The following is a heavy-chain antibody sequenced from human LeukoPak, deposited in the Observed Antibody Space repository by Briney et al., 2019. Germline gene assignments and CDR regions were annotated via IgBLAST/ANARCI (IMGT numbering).Heavy chain of an antibody. J-gene: IGHJ1*01. Sequence: GGSLRLSCASPGFTFSSYGMHWLRQAPGTGLEWVAVISYDGSNKYYADSVKGRFTISRDNSKNTLYLQMNSLRAEDTAVYYCAKDQTPPLHWGQGTLVTVSS. CDR1: GFTFSSYG. V-gene: IGHV3-30*18. CDR3: AKDQTPPLH. D-gene: IGHD4-23*01. CDR2: ISYDGSNK.